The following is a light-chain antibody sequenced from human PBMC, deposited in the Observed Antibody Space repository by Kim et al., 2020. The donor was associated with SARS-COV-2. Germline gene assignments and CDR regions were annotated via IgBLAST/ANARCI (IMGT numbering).Light chain of an antibody. V-gene: IGLV3-19*01. Sequence: GQTVRIPCQGDSIRRYYASWYQQKPGQAPVVVIYGKNNRTSGIPDRFSGSSSGNTASLTITGAQAEDEADYYCNSLDSSGNHLLYVFGTGTKVTVL. J-gene: IGLJ1*01. CDR1: SIRRYY. CDR2: GKN. CDR3: NSLDSSGNHLLYV.